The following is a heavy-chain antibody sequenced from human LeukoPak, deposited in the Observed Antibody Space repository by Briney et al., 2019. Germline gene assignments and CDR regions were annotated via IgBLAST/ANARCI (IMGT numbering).Heavy chain of an antibody. V-gene: IGHV3-21*01. Sequence: GGSLRLSCAASEFSVGSNYMTWVRQAPGKGLEWVSSISSSSSYIYYADSVKGRFTISRDNAKNSLYLQMNSLRAEDTAVYYCARETNVVVTFDYWGQGTLVTVSS. D-gene: IGHD2-21*02. J-gene: IGHJ4*02. CDR2: ISSSSSYI. CDR1: EFSVGSNY. CDR3: ARETNVVVTFDY.